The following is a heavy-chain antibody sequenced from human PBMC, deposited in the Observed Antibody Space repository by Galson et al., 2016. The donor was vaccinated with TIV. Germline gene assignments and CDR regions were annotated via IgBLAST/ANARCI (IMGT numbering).Heavy chain of an antibody. CDR1: RASISSHS. J-gene: IGHJ6*03. Sequence: ETLSLSCTVSRASISSHSWSWIRQSAEKGLEWIGRIDVRGYNNYSPSLKSRVTVSQATSKNQFFLHLNSVTAADTAVYYCAKEKVWGGRESGTEANPYSFFMDVWGKGTTVTISS. D-gene: IGHD2-21*01. CDR3: AKEKVWGGRESGTEANPYSFFMDV. V-gene: IGHV4-4*07. CDR2: IDVRGYN.